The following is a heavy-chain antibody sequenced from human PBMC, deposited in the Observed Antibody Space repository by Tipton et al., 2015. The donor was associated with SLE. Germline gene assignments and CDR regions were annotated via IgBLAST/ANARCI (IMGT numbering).Heavy chain of an antibody. D-gene: IGHD2-8*01. CDR3: ASILNHAFDY. V-gene: IGHV4-59*11. CDR1: GASLSSHY. CDR2: ISDSGNT. J-gene: IGHJ4*02. Sequence: TLSLTCTVSGASLSSHYWSWIRQPPGKGLEWIGYISDSGNTIDNPSLKSRLTISVDTSKNQFSLKLRSVTAADTAVYYCASILNHAFDYWGQGTLVTVSS.